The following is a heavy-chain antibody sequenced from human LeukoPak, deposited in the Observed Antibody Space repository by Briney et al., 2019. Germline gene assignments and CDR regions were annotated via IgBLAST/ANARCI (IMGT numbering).Heavy chain of an antibody. J-gene: IGHJ4*02. D-gene: IGHD3-10*01. CDR1: GGSISSGGYS. V-gene: IGHV4-30-2*01. CDR2: IYHSGST. CDR3: ARDGHYGSGSFDY. Sequence: SETLSLTCAVSGGSISSGGYSWSWIRQPPGRGLEWLGYIYHSGSTYYNPSLKSRVAISVDRSKNQFSLKLSSVTAADTAVYYCARDGHYGSGSFDYWGQGTLVTVSS.